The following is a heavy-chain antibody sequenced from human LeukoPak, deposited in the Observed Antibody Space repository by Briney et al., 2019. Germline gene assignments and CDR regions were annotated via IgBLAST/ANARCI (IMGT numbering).Heavy chain of an antibody. CDR1: GGSISSSSYY. D-gene: IGHD3-16*01. CDR3: ASWYGGFDY. J-gene: IGHJ4*02. CDR2: IYYNGST. Sequence: PSETLSLTCTVSGGSISSSSYYWGWIRQPPGKGLEWIGSIYYNGSTYYNPSLKSRVTISVDTSKNQFSLKLSSVTAADTAVYYCASWYGGFDYWGQGTLVTVSS. V-gene: IGHV4-39*01.